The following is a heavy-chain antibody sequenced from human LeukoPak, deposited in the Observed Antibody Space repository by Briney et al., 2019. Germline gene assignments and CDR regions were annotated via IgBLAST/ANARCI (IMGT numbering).Heavy chain of an antibody. J-gene: IGHJ6*03. CDR2: ISYDGSNK. CDR3: ARDVLRPHYYYMDV. D-gene: IGHD2/OR15-2a*01. V-gene: IGHV3-30*03. Sequence: PGGSLRLSCAASGFTFSSYGMHWVRQAPGKGLEWVAFISYDGSNKYYAYSVRGRFTISRDKSKNTLDLQMNSLRGEDTAIYYCARDVLRPHYYYMDVWGKGTTVTVSS. CDR1: GFTFSSYG.